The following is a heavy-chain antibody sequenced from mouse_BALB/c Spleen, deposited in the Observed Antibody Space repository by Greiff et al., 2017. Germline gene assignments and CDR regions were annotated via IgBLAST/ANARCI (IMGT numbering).Heavy chain of an antibody. CDR1: GYTFTSYW. CDR2: INPSNGRT. CDR3: ARGGIYYYGSSYLYYAMDY. J-gene: IGHJ4*01. D-gene: IGHD1-1*01. V-gene: IGHV1S81*02. Sequence: QVQLQQPGAELVKPGASVKLSCKASGYTFTSYWMHWVKQRPGQGLEWIGEINPSNGRTNYNEKFKSKATLTVDKSTSTAYMQLSSLTSEDSAVYYCARGGIYYYGSSYLYYAMDYWGQGTSVTVSA.